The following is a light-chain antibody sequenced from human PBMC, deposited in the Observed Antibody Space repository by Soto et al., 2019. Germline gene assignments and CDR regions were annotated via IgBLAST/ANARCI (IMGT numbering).Light chain of an antibody. CDR1: QGISSY. CDR3: QRVNSYPYT. Sequence: DIQLTQSPSFLSASVGDRVTITCRASQGISSYLGWYQQKPGKAPNLLIFAASTLQDGVPSRFSGSGSGTEFTLTISSLQPEDCATYYCQRVNSYPYTFGQGTTLEI. J-gene: IGKJ2*01. CDR2: AAS. V-gene: IGKV1-9*01.